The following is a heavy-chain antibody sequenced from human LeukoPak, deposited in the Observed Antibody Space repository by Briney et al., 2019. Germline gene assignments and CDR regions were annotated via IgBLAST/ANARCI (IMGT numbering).Heavy chain of an antibody. J-gene: IGHJ4*01. Sequence: SETLSLTCAVSGGSITRGSYYWTWIRQPAGKALEWIGHVFTSGNTNYNPSLKGRVTISIETSKSQFSLNLNSVTAADTAVYYCARGTESLFYWGHGILVTVSS. V-gene: IGHV4-61*09. CDR1: GGSITRGSYY. CDR2: VFTSGNT. CDR3: ARGTESLFY. D-gene: IGHD1-1*01.